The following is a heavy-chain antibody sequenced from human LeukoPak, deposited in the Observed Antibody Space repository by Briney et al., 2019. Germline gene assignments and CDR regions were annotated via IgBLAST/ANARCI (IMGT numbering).Heavy chain of an antibody. Sequence: GASVKVSCKASGYTFTSYYIHWVRQAPGQGLEWMGWINPNSGGTNYAQKFQGRVTMTRDTSISTAYMELSRLRSDDTAVYYCARTGYRYFDWLFPTNWFDPWGQGTLVTVSS. CDR3: ARTGYRYFDWLFPTNWFDP. D-gene: IGHD3-9*01. CDR1: GYTFTSYY. CDR2: INPNSGGT. V-gene: IGHV1-2*02. J-gene: IGHJ5*02.